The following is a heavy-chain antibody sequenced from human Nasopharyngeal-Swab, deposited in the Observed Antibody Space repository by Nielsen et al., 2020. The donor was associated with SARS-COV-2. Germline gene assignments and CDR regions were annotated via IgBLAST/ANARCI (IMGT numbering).Heavy chain of an antibody. Sequence: WIRQPPGKGLEYVSAISSNGGSTYYANSVKGRFTISRDNSKNMLYLQMGSLRAEDMAVYYCARTPLGYYYYYMDVWGKGTTVTVSS. CDR3: ARTPLGYYYYYMDV. V-gene: IGHV3-64*01. CDR2: ISSNGGST. J-gene: IGHJ6*03.